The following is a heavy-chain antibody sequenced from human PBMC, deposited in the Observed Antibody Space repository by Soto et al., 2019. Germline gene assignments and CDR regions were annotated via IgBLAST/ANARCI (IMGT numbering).Heavy chain of an antibody. CDR3: ARETAILGWCDP. D-gene: IGHD2-21*02. V-gene: IGHV3-74*01. CDR1: GLTFSSYW. Sequence: ESLRLSCAASGLTFSSYWMHWVRQAPGKGLVWVSRINSDGSSTSYADSVKGRFTISRDNAKNTLYLQMNSLRAEDTAVYYCARETAILGWCDPWVQGTLVTVSS. CDR2: INSDGSST. J-gene: IGHJ5*02.